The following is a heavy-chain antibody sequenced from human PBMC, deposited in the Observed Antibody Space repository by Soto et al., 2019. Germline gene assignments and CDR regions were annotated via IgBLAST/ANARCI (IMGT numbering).Heavy chain of an antibody. CDR1: GFTFSSYA. CDR3: AKDEVIANYYGMDV. D-gene: IGHD3-16*02. V-gene: IGHV3-23*01. J-gene: IGHJ6*02. Sequence: SGGSLRLSCAASGFTFSSYAMSWVRQAPGKGLEWVSAISGSGGSTYYADSVKGRFTISRDNSKNTLYLQMNSLRAEDTAVYYCAKDEVIANYYGMDVWGQGTTVTVSS. CDR2: ISGSGGST.